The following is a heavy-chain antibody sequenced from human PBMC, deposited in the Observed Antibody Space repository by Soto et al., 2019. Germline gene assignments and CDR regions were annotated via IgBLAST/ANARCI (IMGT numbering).Heavy chain of an antibody. V-gene: IGHV3-53*01. CDR1: GLTVSSNY. CDR2: IYRGGGT. J-gene: IGHJ3*02. CDR3: ARRDDSESFDI. D-gene: IGHD5-18*01. Sequence: EVQLVESGGGLIQPGGSLRLFCAASGLTVSSNYMTWVRQSPGKGLEWVSIIYRGGGTYYADSVKGRFIVSRDDSKNTVFLQMNNLRAADTAVDYCARRDDSESFDIWGQGTVVTVSS.